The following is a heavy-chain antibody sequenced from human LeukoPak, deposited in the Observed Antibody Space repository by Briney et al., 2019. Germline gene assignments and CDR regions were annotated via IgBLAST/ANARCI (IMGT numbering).Heavy chain of an antibody. CDR3: ARQAADSSGSYYFDY. Sequence: PSETLSLTCTVSGGSISSRSYYWGWLRQPPGKGLEWIGCMYYSGSAYYNPSLKSRVTISVETSKNQFSLKLSSVTAADTAVYYCARQAADSSGSYYFDYWGQGTLVTVSS. D-gene: IGHD3-22*01. J-gene: IGHJ4*02. CDR2: MYYSGSA. CDR1: GGSISSRSYY. V-gene: IGHV4-39*01.